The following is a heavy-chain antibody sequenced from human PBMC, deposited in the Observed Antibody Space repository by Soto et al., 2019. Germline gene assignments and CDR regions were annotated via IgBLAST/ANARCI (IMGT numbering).Heavy chain of an antibody. J-gene: IGHJ5*02. CDR1: GFTFSSYW. D-gene: IGHD3-22*01. CDR3: ARDPDYYDSSGYSNWFDP. Sequence: GGSLRLSCAASGFTFSSYWMHWVRQAPGKGLVWVSRINSDGSSTSYADSVKGRFTISRDNAKNTLYLQMNSLRAEDTAVYYCARDPDYYDSSGYSNWFDPWGQGTLVTVSS. V-gene: IGHV3-74*01. CDR2: INSDGSST.